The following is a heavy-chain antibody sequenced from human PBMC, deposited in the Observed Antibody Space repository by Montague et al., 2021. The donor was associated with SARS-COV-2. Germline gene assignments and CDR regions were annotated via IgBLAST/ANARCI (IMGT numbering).Heavy chain of an antibody. D-gene: IGHD7-27*01. J-gene: IGHJ3*02. CDR1: GDSISSATYY. Sequence: SETLSLTCTVSGDSISSATYYWGWIRQPPGKGLEWIGSIYYSGDTYYNPSLKNRVTISVAMSKNQFSLKVTSVTAPDTAVYYCAGSSRLLGDAFEIWGQGTMVTVSS. CDR2: IYYSGDT. CDR3: AGSSRLLGDAFEI. V-gene: IGHV4-39*01.